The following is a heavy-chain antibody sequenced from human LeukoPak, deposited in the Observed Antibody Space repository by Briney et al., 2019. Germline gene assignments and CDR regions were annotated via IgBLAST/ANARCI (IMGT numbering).Heavy chain of an antibody. V-gene: IGHV1-2*02. CDR3: AREFDYYGDC. D-gene: IGHD3-10*01. Sequence: ASVKVSCKASGYTFTGYYMHWVRQAPGQGLEWKGWINPNSGGTNYAQKFQGRVTMTGDTSISTVYMELSSLRSEDTAVYYCAREFDYYGDCWGQGTLVTVSS. CDR1: GYTFTGYY. J-gene: IGHJ4*02. CDR2: INPNSGGT.